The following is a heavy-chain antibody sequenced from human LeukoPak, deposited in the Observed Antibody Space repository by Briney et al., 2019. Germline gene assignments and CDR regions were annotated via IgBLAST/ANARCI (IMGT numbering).Heavy chain of an antibody. J-gene: IGHJ4*02. CDR1: GFTFSRYW. V-gene: IGHV3-7*05. Sequence: GGSLRLSCAASGFTFSRYWMTWVRQAPGKGLEWVANIKEDGTKTYYVDSVKGRFTISRDNAQNSLYLQMNSLTPEDTAVYFCARGEAFCDYWGQGALVTVSS. CDR3: ARGEAFCDY. CDR2: IKEDGTKT.